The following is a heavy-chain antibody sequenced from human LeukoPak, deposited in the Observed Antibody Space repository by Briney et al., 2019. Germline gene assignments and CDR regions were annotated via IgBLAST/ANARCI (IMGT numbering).Heavy chain of an antibody. J-gene: IGHJ4*02. CDR1: GITFDDYA. V-gene: IGHV3-9*01. CDR2: ISWNSGDI. CDR3: AKSYGYKGQESSLFDF. Sequence: GGSLRLSCAAFGITFDDYAMHWVRQAPGKGLEGVSGISWNSGDIGYADSVKGRFTISRDNAKNSLYLQMNGLRAEDTALYYCAKSYGYKGQESSLFDFWGQGPLVTVSS. D-gene: IGHD5-24*01.